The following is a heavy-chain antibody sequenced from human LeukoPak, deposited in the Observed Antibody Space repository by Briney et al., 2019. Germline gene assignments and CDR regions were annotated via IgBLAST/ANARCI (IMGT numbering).Heavy chain of an antibody. CDR1: GFTFSTYG. J-gene: IGHJ6*03. CDR2: ISWNSGSI. D-gene: IGHD4-17*01. CDR3: AKDAVTRDYYYYMDV. Sequence: AGGSLRLSCAASGFTFSTYGMHWVRQAPGKGLEWVSGISWNSGSIGYADSVKGRFTISRDNAKNSLYLQMNSLRAEDTALYYCAKDAVTRDYYYYMDVWGKGTTVTVSS. V-gene: IGHV3-9*01.